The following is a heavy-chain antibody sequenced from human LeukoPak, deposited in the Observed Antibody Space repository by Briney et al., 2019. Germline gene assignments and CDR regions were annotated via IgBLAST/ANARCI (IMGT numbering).Heavy chain of an antibody. D-gene: IGHD3-10*01. V-gene: IGHV1-18*01. CDR1: GYTFTSFG. CDR2: ISVYNGNT. Sequence: ASVKVSCKASGYTFTSFGISWVRQAPGQGLEWMGWISVYNGNTNYAQRIQGRVTMTRNTSISTAYMGLSSLRSEDTAVYYCARDYYGSKSSSFDPWGQGTLVTVSS. J-gene: IGHJ5*02. CDR3: ARDYYGSKSSSFDP.